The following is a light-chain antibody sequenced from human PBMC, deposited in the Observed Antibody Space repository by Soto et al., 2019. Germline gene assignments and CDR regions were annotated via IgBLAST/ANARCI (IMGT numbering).Light chain of an antibody. CDR1: SSDVGGYKY. CDR3: SSYTSSSTLV. V-gene: IGLV2-14*01. J-gene: IGLJ3*02. Sequence: QPVLTQPASVSGSPGQSITISCTGTSSDVGGYKYVSWYQQHPGKAPKLMIYEVSNRPSGVSNRFSGSKSGNTASLTISGLQAEDEADYYCSSYTSSSTLVFGGGTQLTVL. CDR2: EVS.